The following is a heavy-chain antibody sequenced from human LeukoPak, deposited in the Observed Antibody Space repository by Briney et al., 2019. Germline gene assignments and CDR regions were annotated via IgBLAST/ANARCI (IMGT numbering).Heavy chain of an antibody. CDR2: ISYDGSNK. CDR3: ANLWDY. CDR1: GFTFSSYA. J-gene: IGHJ4*02. V-gene: IGHV3-30*04. Sequence: GGSLRLSCAASGFTFSSYAMHWVRQAPGKGLEWVAVISYDGSNKYYADSVKGRFTISRDNSKNTLYLQMNSLRAEDTAVYYCANLWDYWGQGTLVTVSS. D-gene: IGHD3-10*01.